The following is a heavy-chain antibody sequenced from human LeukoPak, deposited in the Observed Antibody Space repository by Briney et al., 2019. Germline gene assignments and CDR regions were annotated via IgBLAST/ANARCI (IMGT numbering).Heavy chain of an antibody. CDR1: GFTFSSYW. J-gene: IGHJ6*03. D-gene: IGHD2-15*01. CDR2: INQDGSEK. V-gene: IGHV3-7*01. Sequence: GGSLRLSCSASGFTFSSYWMTWVPQAPGKGLEWVANINQDGSEKHYVDSVKGRFTISRDNAKNSVYLQMNSLRVGDTAIYYCAKTHGPYCSGGTCLDYFYYMDVWGKGTTVTVSS. CDR3: AKTHGPYCSGGTCLDYFYYMDV.